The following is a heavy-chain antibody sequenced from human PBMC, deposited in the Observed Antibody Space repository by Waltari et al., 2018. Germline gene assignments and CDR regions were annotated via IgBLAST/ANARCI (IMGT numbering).Heavy chain of an antibody. CDR2: ISGGGGST. V-gene: IGHV3-23*01. J-gene: IGHJ6*02. CDR3: AKSTAARGNYYYYGMDV. Sequence: EVQLLESGGGLVQPGGSLRLSCAASGFTFSSYAMSWVRQAPGKGLEWVSAISGGGGSTNYAESVRGRFTISRDNSKNTLYLQMNSLRAEDTAVYYCAKSTAARGNYYYYGMDVWGQGTTVTVSS. D-gene: IGHD6-6*01. CDR1: GFTFSSYA.